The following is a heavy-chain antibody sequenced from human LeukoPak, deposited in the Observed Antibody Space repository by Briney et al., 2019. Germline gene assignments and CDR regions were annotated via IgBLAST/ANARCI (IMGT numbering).Heavy chain of an antibody. J-gene: IGHJ5*02. CDR3: ARDQVVPGHRVWFDR. Sequence: GGSLRLSCTAPGFIFSSYWMSWVRQAPGKGLEWVANIKQDGSDKYYGDSVKGRFTLSRDNAKNSLFLQMNRLRAEDTAVYYCARDQVVPGHRVWFDRWGQGTLVTVSS. CDR1: GFIFSSYW. V-gene: IGHV3-7*01. D-gene: IGHD3-10*01. CDR2: IKQDGSDK.